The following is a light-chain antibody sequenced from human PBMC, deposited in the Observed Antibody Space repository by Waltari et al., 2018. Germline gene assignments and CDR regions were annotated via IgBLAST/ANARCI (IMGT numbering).Light chain of an antibody. J-gene: IGKJ2*01. CDR2: GAS. CDR3: QHSDT. V-gene: IGKV3-15*01. Sequence: EIVMTQSPGTLSVSPGENATLSCRASQSVSNNLAWYQQKPGQSPRLLIYGASTRATGMPARGSGSGSGTDLTLTISSLQSEDFAVYYCQHSDTFGQGTKLEIK. CDR1: QSVSNN.